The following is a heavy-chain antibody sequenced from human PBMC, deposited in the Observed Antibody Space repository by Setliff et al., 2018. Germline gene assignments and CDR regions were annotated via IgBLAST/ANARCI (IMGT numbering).Heavy chain of an antibody. CDR1: GDSISSGDYF. CDR3: AREVGTSTSSDAVDV. V-gene: IGHV4-30-4*08. CDR2: IYHSGSA. Sequence: PSETLSLTCTVSGDSISSGDYFWSWIRQPPGKGLEWIAYIYHSGSAYYNPSLKSRVTMSVDTSKNQFSLHLTSVTAADTAVYYCAREVGTSTSSDAVDVWGQGMMVT. D-gene: IGHD1-26*01. J-gene: IGHJ3*01.